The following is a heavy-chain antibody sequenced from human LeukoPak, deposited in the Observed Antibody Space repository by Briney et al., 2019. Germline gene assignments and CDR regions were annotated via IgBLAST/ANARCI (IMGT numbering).Heavy chain of an antibody. CDR3: ASANDYDSSGYFHY. Sequence: GGSLRLSCAASGFTFSRYWMHWVRQAPGKGLVWVSRISSDGSSTGYADSVKGRFTISRDNAKNTLYLQMNSLRAEDTAVYYCASANDYDSSGYFHYWGRGTLVTVSS. CDR1: GFTFSRYW. V-gene: IGHV3-74*01. CDR2: ISSDGSST. J-gene: IGHJ4*02. D-gene: IGHD3-22*01.